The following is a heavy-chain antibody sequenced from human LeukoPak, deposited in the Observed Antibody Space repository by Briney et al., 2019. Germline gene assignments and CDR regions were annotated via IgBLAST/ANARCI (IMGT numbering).Heavy chain of an antibody. CDR1: GYTFTSYD. CDR2: INPNGGST. CDR3: ARERRAWGEDF. J-gene: IGHJ4*02. Sequence: ASVKVSCKASGYTFTSYDINWVRQAPGQGLEWVGLINPNGGSTGYAQRFQGRVTVTTDTSTSTVYMELNSLGSEDTAVYYCARERRAWGEDFWGQGTLVTVSS. D-gene: IGHD3-16*01. V-gene: IGHV1-46*01.